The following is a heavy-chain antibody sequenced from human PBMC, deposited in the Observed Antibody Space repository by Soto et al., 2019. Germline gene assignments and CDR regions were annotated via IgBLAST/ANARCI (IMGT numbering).Heavy chain of an antibody. D-gene: IGHD2-8*01. V-gene: IGHV3-74*01. Sequence: EVQLVESGGGLVQPGGSLRLSCAASGLIFSNYKMHWVRQAPGKGLVWVSRINTDGSIKDYADSVKGRFTVSRDNAKNTMYLQMNSLTADDTAVYYCARDTNGLHYWGQGTLVTVSS. J-gene: IGHJ4*02. CDR3: ARDTNGLHY. CDR1: GLIFSNYK. CDR2: INTDGSIK.